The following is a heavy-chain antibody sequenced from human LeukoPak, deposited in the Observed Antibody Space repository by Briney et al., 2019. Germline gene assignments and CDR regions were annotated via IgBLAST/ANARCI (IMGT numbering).Heavy chain of an antibody. CDR2: IRYDGSNK. J-gene: IGHJ4*02. CDR3: AKEMDTVVTRDYFDY. V-gene: IGHV3-30*02. D-gene: IGHD4-23*01. Sequence: TGGSLRLSCAASGLTFSSYGMHWVRQAPGKGLEWVAFIRYDGSNKYYADSVKGRFTISRDNSKNTLYLQMNSLRAEDTAVYYCAKEMDTVVTRDYFDYWGQGTLVTVSS. CDR1: GLTFSSYG.